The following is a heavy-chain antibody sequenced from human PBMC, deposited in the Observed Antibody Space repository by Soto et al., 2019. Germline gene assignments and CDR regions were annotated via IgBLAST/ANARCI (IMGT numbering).Heavy chain of an antibody. CDR2: ISGSGGST. J-gene: IGHJ4*02. D-gene: IGHD6-19*01. V-gene: IGHV3-23*01. CDR3: AKEGEYSSGWDNFDY. CDR1: GFTFSSYA. Sequence: GSMRLSCAASGFTFSSYAMSWVRQAPGKGLEWVSAISGSGGSTYYADSVKGRFTISRDNSKNTLYLQMNSLRAEDTAVYYCAKEGEYSSGWDNFDYWGQGTLVTVSS.